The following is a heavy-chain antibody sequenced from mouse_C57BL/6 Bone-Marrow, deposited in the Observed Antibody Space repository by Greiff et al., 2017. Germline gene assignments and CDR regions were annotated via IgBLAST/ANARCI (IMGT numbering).Heavy chain of an antibody. CDR2: ISGGGGNT. J-gene: IGHJ3*01. CDR1: GFTFSSYT. V-gene: IGHV5-9*01. CDR3: ARRLTSWFAY. D-gene: IGHD4-1*01. Sequence: EVQLVESGGGLVKPGGSLKLSCAASGFTFSSYTMSWVRQTPEKRLEWVATISGGGGNTYYPDSVKGRFTSSRDNAKNTLYLQMSSLRSEDTALYYCARRLTSWFAYWGQGTLVTVSA.